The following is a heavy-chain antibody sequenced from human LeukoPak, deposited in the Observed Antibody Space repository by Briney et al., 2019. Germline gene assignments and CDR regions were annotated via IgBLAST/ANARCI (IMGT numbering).Heavy chain of an antibody. Sequence: GGSLRLSCAASGFTFSSYSMNWVRQAPGEGLEWVSSISSSSSYIYYADSVKGRFTISRDNAKNSLYLQMNSLRSEDTAVYYCARTDCGGDCYSSRGWFDPWGQGTLVTVSS. CDR2: ISSSSSYI. J-gene: IGHJ5*02. D-gene: IGHD2-21*02. CDR3: ARTDCGGDCYSSRGWFDP. CDR1: GFTFSSYS. V-gene: IGHV3-21*04.